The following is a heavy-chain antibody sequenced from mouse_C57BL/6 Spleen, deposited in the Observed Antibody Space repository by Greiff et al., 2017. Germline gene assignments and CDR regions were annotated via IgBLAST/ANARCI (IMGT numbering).Heavy chain of an antibody. CDR2: IRNKANNHAT. CDR1: GFTFSDAC. Sequence: EVKLQESGGGLVQPGGSMKLSCAASGFTFSDACMDWVRQSPEKGLEWVAEIRNKANNHATYYAESVKGRFTISRDDSKSSVYLQRNSLRAEDTGIYYCTVGGFAWFAYWGQGTLVTVSA. D-gene: IGHD1-1*02. CDR3: TVGGFAWFAY. V-gene: IGHV6-6*01. J-gene: IGHJ3*01.